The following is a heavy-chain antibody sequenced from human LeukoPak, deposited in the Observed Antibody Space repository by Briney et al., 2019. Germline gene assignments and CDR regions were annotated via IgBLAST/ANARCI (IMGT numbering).Heavy chain of an antibody. D-gene: IGHD2-2*01. J-gene: IGHJ4*02. V-gene: IGHV1-18*01. Sequence: ASVKVSCKASGYTFTSYGITWVRQAPGQGLEWMGWISGYNGYTILAQKFQGRVTMTIETSTSTAYMELRSLKSDDTAVYYCARAIDAVIPAALGYWGQGALVTVSS. CDR3: ARAIDAVIPAALGY. CDR1: GYTFTSYG. CDR2: ISGYNGYT.